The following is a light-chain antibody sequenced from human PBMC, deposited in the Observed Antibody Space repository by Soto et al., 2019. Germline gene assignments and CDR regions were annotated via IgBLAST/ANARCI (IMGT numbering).Light chain of an antibody. V-gene: IGLV2-11*01. Sequence: QSALTQPRSVSGSPGQSVTISCTGTNSDVGGYNYVSWYQQYPGKAPKLMISGVSERPSGVPDRFSGSKSGNTASLTISGIQAEDEADYYCCSYVDTDTWVFGGGTKVTVL. CDR3: CSYVDTDTWV. CDR2: GVS. J-gene: IGLJ3*02. CDR1: NSDVGGYNY.